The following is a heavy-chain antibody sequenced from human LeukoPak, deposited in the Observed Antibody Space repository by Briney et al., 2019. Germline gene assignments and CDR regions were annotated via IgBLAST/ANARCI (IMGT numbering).Heavy chain of an antibody. CDR2: ISAYNGNT. CDR3: ARSGDFWSALNLGY. V-gene: IGHV1-18*01. D-gene: IGHD3-3*01. J-gene: IGHJ4*02. CDR1: GYTFTSYG. Sequence: GASVKVSCKASGYTFTSYGISRVRQAPGQGLEWMGWISAYNGNTNYAQKLQGRVTMTTDTSTSTAYMELRSLRSDDTAVYYCARSGDFWSALNLGYWGQGTLVTVSS.